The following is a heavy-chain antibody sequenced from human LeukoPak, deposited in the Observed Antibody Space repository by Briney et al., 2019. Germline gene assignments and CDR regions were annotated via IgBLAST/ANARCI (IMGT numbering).Heavy chain of an antibody. CDR3: ARQTAKNVDTARFDS. Sequence: SETLSLTCSVSGGSMSSDYWSWIRQPPGKGLEWIGYIYYSGTTNYSPSLNSRVNISLDTAKNQFSLRLSSVTAADTAVYYCARQTAKNVDTARFDSWGQGTLVTVSS. CDR2: IYYSGTT. J-gene: IGHJ4*02. CDR1: GGSMSSDY. D-gene: IGHD5-18*01. V-gene: IGHV4-59*08.